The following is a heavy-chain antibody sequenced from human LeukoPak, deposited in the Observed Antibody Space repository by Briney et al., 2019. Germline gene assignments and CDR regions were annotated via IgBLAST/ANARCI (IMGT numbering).Heavy chain of an antibody. J-gene: IGHJ4*02. CDR2: ISPTGGST. Sequence: ASVKVSCKAFGYTFTSNYMHWVRQAPGQGPEWMGVISPTGGSTTYAQKFQDRLTLTRDMSTSTDYLELSSLRSEDTAVYYCARMGAGDYWGQGTLVTVSS. D-gene: IGHD1-26*01. V-gene: IGHV1-46*01. CDR1: GYTFTSNY. CDR3: ARMGAGDY.